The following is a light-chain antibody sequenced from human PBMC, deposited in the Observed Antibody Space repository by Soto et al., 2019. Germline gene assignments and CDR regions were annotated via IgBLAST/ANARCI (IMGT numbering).Light chain of an antibody. CDR2: DAS. CDR1: QSVSSY. Sequence: EIVLTQSPATLSLSPGERATLSCRASQSVSSYVAWYQQKPGQAPRLLIYDASNRATGIPARFSGSGSGTDFTLTISSLEPEDFAVYYCQQRSNFVTFGPGTKVDIK. J-gene: IGKJ3*01. CDR3: QQRSNFVT. V-gene: IGKV3-11*01.